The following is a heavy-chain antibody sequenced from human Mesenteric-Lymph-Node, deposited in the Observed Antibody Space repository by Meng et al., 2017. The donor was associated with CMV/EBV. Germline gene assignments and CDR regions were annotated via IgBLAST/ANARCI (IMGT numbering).Heavy chain of an antibody. D-gene: IGHD3-9*01. CDR1: GGSFSGYY. Sequence: VQLNQWGAGLLKPSETLSPTCAVYGGSFSGYYWNWIRQSPEKGLEWIGEINHSGSTTYNPSFTSRIIISVDTSTNQISLNMSSVTAADTAVYYCARGSSYDILTGYFDYWGQGALVTVSS. CDR2: INHSGST. J-gene: IGHJ4*02. V-gene: IGHV4-34*01. CDR3: ARGSSYDILTGYFDY.